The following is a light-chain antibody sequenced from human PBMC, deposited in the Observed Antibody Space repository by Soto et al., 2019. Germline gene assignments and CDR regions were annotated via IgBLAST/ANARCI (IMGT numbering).Light chain of an antibody. J-gene: IGKJ1*01. CDR3: QHYAGSPWT. V-gene: IGKV3-20*01. Sequence: EIVLTQSRGTLSLSPGERATLSCRASQSVSKHLAWYQQKPGQAPRVLIYGASSRATGIPDRFSGSGSGTDFTLTISRLEPEDFAVYYCQHYAGSPWTFGQGTKVEIK. CDR2: GAS. CDR1: QSVSKH.